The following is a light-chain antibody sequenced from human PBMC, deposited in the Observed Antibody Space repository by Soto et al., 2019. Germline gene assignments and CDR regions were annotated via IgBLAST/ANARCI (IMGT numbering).Light chain of an antibody. CDR3: SSFTTSYFYV. V-gene: IGLV2-14*01. J-gene: IGLJ1*01. CDR1: GSDIGAYNY. Sequence: QSALAQPASVSGSPGQSITSSCTGSGSDIGAYNYVSWYQQHPGKAPKLLIHGVTRRPSGVSSRFSASKSAYTASLPISGLQAEDEANYFCSSFTTSYFYVFGPGTTVTVL. CDR2: GVT.